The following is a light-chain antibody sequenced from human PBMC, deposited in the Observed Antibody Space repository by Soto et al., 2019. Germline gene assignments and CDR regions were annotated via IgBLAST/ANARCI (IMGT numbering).Light chain of an antibody. CDR2: DNS. Sequence: SSELTQPPSVSVAPGQTARISCGENKRGSKSVNWYQQKPGQAPVLVVYDNSERPSGIPERFSGSRSGNTATLTISRVAGGDEADYYCQVWDGKSDRYVFGSGTKLTGL. CDR1: KRGSKS. CDR3: QVWDGKSDRYV. V-gene: IGLV3-21*02. J-gene: IGLJ1*01.